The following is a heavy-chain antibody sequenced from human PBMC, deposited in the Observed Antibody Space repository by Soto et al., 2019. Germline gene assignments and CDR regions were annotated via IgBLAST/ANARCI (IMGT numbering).Heavy chain of an antibody. CDR2: ISYDGSDK. V-gene: IGHV3-30-3*01. D-gene: IGHD3-10*01. Sequence: GGSLRLSCAASGFTFSSYAMHWVRQAPGKGLEWVALISYDGSDKDYADSVKGRFTISRDNSRNTLFLQMNSLRAEDTAVYYCAREDYHGSGSFDYWGQGTLVTVPQ. CDR1: GFTFSSYA. CDR3: AREDYHGSGSFDY. J-gene: IGHJ4*02.